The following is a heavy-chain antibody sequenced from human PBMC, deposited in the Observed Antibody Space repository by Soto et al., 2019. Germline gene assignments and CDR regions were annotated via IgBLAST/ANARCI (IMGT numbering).Heavy chain of an antibody. CDR2: GSYSGTT. V-gene: IGHV4-61*01. Sequence: ASETLSLTCTVSGVSVSSGSFYWAWIRQPPGKGLEWIGFGSYSGTTNYKPSLKSRVTISVDTSRSQISLKVSSLTAADTAVYYCDRGATVTQFDYWGRGTLVTVSS. J-gene: IGHJ4*02. CDR3: DRGATVTQFDY. D-gene: IGHD4-17*01. CDR1: GVSVSSGSFY.